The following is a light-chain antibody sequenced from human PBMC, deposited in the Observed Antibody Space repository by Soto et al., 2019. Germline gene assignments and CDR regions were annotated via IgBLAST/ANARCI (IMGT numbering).Light chain of an antibody. V-gene: IGLV2-14*01. CDR1: SSDVGGYNY. CDR3: RSYTSSTTLI. Sequence: QSALTQPASVSGSPGQSITISCSGTSSDVGGYNYVSWYQQHPGKAPKLMMYEVSNRPSGVSDRFSGSKSGNTASLTISGLQAEDETDYFCRSYTSSTTLIFGGGTKLTVL. CDR2: EVS. J-gene: IGLJ2*01.